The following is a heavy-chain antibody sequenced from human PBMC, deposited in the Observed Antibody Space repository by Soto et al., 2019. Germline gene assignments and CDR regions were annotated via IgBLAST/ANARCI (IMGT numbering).Heavy chain of an antibody. CDR3: ARDGGTYYYDSSGYYRFDY. J-gene: IGHJ4*02. CDR2: ISAYNGNT. Sequence: VASVKVSCKASGYTFTSYGISWVRQAPGQGPEWMGWISAYNGNTNYAQKLQGRVTMTTDTSTSTAYMELRSLRSDDTAVYYCARDGGTYYYDSSGYYRFDYWGQGTLVTVSS. V-gene: IGHV1-18*01. D-gene: IGHD3-22*01. CDR1: GYTFTSYG.